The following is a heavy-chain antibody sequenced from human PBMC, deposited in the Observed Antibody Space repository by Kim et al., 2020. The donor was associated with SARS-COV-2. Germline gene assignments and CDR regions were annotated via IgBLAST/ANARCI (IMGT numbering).Heavy chain of an antibody. CDR3: ASPTDYYDSSGYGY. CDR1: GGSFSGYY. V-gene: IGHV4-34*01. CDR2: INHSGST. D-gene: IGHD3-22*01. Sequence: SETLSLTCAVYGGSFSGYYWSWIRQPPGKGLEWIGEINHSGSTNYNPSLKSRVTISVDTSKNQFSLKLSSVTAADTAVYYCASPTDYYDSSGYGYWGQGTLVTVSS. J-gene: IGHJ4*02.